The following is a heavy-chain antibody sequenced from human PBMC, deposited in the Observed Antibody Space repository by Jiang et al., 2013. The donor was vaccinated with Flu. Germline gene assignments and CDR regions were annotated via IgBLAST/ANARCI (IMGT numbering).Heavy chain of an antibody. V-gene: IGHV4-4*08. Sequence: GLVKPSETLSLTCTVSGGSISSYYWSWIRQPPGKGLEWIGYIYYSGSTNYNPSLKSRVTISVDTSKNQFSLKLSSVTAADTAVYYCATEAPTNYDFWSGYQHRPPNYYYYYGMDVWGQGTTVTVSS. CDR3: ATEAPTNYDFWSGYQHRPPNYYYYYGMDV. D-gene: IGHD3-3*01. J-gene: IGHJ6*02. CDR2: IYYSGST. CDR1: GGSISSYY.